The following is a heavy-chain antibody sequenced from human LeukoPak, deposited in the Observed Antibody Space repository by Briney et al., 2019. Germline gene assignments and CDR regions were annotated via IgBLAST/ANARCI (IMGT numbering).Heavy chain of an antibody. V-gene: IGHV1-24*01. D-gene: IGHD3-22*01. CDR1: GYTFTELS. CDR2: FDPEDGET. Sequence: ASVKVSCKVSGYTFTELSMHWVRQAPGKGLEWMGGFDPEDGETIYAQKFQGRVTMTEDTSTDTAYMELSSLRSEDTAVYYCATAGDSSGYFPEYFDYWGQGTLVTVSS. CDR3: ATAGDSSGYFPEYFDY. J-gene: IGHJ4*02.